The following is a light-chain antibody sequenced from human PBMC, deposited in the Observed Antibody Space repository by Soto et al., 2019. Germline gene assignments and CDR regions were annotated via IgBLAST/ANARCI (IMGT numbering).Light chain of an antibody. CDR3: LQGTHGPPT. J-gene: IGKJ1*01. CDR2: KAS. Sequence: DVVMTQSPLSLPVTLGQAASISCWSSRSLVYSDGIAYLNWFHQRPGQSPRRLIYKASKRDSAVPERFSGSGSGTHCTLQINGVQSEDVRTSYCLQGTHGPPTFGRGTRGEIK. V-gene: IGKV2-30*01. CDR1: RSLVYSDGIAY.